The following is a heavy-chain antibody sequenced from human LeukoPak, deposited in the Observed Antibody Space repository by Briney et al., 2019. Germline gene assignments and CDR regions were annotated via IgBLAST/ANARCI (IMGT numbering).Heavy chain of an antibody. D-gene: IGHD3-22*01. CDR3: AKGRSPTDSRGGYFDY. CDR2: ISSSSSTI. V-gene: IGHV3-48*04. J-gene: IGHJ4*02. Sequence: GGSLRLSCAASGFAFSSYSMNWVRQAPGKGLEWVSYISSSSSTIYYADSVKGRFTISRDNAKNSLYLQMNSLRAEDTALHYCAKGRSPTDSRGGYFDYWGQGTLVTVSS. CDR1: GFAFSSYS.